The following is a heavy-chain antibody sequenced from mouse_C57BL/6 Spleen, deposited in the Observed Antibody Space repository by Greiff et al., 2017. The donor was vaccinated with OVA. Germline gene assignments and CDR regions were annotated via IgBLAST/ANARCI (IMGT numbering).Heavy chain of an antibody. J-gene: IGHJ1*03. D-gene: IGHD1-1*01. CDR2: INPNNGGT. CDR1: GYTFTDYY. CDR3: ARSYYYGSSYREEYFDV. Sequence: EVKLQQSGPELVKPGASVKISCKASGYTFTDYYMNWVKQSHGKSLEWIGDINPNNGGTSYNQKFKGKATLTVDKSSSTAYMELRSLTSEDSAVYYCARSYYYGSSYREEYFDVWGTGTTVTVSS. V-gene: IGHV1-26*01.